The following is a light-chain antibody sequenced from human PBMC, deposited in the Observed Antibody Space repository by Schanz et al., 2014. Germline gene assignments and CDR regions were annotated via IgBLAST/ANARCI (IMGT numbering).Light chain of an antibody. CDR3: QHYSLSPL. CDR2: GAS. Sequence: EIVLTQSPGTLSLSPGERAILSCRASQSVSSIDLAWYQQKPGQAPNVLIYGASRRATGIPDRFSGSGSGTDFTLTISRLEPEDFAVYYCQHYSLSPLFGQGTKVDI. CDR1: QSVSSID. J-gene: IGKJ1*01. V-gene: IGKV3-20*01.